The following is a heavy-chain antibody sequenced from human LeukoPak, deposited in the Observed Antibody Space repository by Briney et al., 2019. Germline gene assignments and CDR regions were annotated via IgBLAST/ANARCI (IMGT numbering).Heavy chain of an antibody. Sequence: SEALSPTCTVSGGSISSGSYYWSWIRQPAGKGLEWIGRIYTSGSTNYNPSLKSRVTISVDTSKNQFSLKLSSVTAADTAVYYCARDERVSDYYDSSGYSYWGQGTLVTVSS. J-gene: IGHJ4*02. D-gene: IGHD3-22*01. CDR2: IYTSGST. CDR1: GGSISSGSYY. V-gene: IGHV4-61*02. CDR3: ARDERVSDYYDSSGYSY.